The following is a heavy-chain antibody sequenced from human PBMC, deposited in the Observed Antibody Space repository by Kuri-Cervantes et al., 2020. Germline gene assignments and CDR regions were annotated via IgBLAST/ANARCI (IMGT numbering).Heavy chain of an antibody. J-gene: IGHJ6*03. CDR2: MNPNSGNT. D-gene: IGHD2-2*01. CDR3: ARGLYCSSTSCYRVYYYYMDV. CDR1: GYTFTSYD. Sequence: ASVKVSCKASGYTFTSYDINWVRQATGQGLEWMGWMNPNSGNTGYAQKFQGRVTMTRNTSISTAYMELSSLRSEDTAVYYCARGLYCSSTSCYRVYYYYMDVWGKGTTVTVSS. V-gene: IGHV1-8*01.